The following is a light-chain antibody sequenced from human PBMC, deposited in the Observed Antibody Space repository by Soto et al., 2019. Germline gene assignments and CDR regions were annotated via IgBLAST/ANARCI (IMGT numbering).Light chain of an antibody. V-gene: IGKV1-5*03. J-gene: IGKJ4*01. CDR3: QQYNSYPLT. CDR2: EPS. Sequence: DILMTQSPSTLSASVGDRVTITCRASQSISSWLAWYQQKPGKAPKLLIYEPSSLESGVPSRFSGSGPGTEFTLTINSLQPHDFATYYCQQYNSYPLTFGGGTKVEIK. CDR1: QSISSW.